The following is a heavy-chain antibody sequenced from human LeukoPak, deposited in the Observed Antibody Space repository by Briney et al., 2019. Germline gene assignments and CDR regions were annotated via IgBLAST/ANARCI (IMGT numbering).Heavy chain of an antibody. V-gene: IGHV3-33*01. D-gene: IGHD3-10*01. J-gene: IGHJ5*02. CDR1: GFSFSTYG. CDR2: IWHDGSHQ. CDR3: ARDLGLRYGSGTYRFDP. Sequence: PGGSLRLSCAAYGFSFSTYGMHWVRQAPGKGLEWVAVIWHDGSHQYYADSVKGRFTISRDMSNNTLYLQMNSLRVDDTALYYCARDLGLRYGSGTYRFDPWGQGTLVIVSS.